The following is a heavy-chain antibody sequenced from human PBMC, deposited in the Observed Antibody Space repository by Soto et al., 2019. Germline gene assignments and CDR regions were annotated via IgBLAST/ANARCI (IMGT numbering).Heavy chain of an antibody. J-gene: IGHJ4*02. Sequence: PSETLSLTCTVSGGSISSGGYYWSWIRQHPGKGLEWIGYIYYSGSTYYNPSLKSRVTISVDTSKNQFSLKLSSVTAADTAVYYCARFNLGSTGSPSPMYYFDYWGQGTLVTVSS. D-gene: IGHD4-17*01. V-gene: IGHV4-31*03. CDR3: ARFNLGSTGSPSPMYYFDY. CDR2: IYYSGST. CDR1: GGSISSGGYY.